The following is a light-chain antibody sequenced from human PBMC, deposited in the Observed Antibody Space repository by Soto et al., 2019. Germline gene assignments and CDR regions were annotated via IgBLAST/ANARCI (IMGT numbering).Light chain of an antibody. CDR1: QTVLYSPNNKNY. CDR3: QQYYGTPWR. V-gene: IGKV4-1*01. CDR2: WSS. Sequence: DIVMTQSPDSLAVSLGERATINCKSSQTVLYSPNNKNYLAWYQHKPGQPPKLLIHWSSTRECGVPDRFNGSGSGTDFTLTISSLQAEDVAVYYCQQYYGTPWRFGQGTKVEI. J-gene: IGKJ1*01.